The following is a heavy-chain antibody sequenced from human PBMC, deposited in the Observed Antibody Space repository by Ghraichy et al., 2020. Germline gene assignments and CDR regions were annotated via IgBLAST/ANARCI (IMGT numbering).Heavy chain of an antibody. CDR2: ISGNGHST. V-gene: IGHV3-23*01. J-gene: IGHJ4*02. Sequence: GRSLRLSCAASGFTFNNYAMSWVRQAPGKGLEWVAGISGNGHSTHYADSVKGRFTISRDNARNTLSLQMNSLKAEDTAIYYCAKKKVGSSTFGWSDFDFWGQGSLVTVSS. D-gene: IGHD1-26*01. CDR3: AKKKVGSSTFGWSDFDF. CDR1: GFTFNNYA.